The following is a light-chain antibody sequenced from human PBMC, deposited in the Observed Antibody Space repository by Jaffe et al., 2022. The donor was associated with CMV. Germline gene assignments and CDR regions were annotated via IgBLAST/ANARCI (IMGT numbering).Light chain of an antibody. CDR1: QDISNY. CDR3: QSYNSPRSIA. V-gene: IGKV1-27*01. Sequence: DIEMTQSPSSLSASVGDRVTITCRASQDISNYLAWYRQRSGEVPRLLIYAAFTLQSGVPSRFSGSASGTDFTLTISSLQPEDVATYYCQSYNSPRSIAFGQGTRLEIK. CDR2: AAF. J-gene: IGKJ5*01.